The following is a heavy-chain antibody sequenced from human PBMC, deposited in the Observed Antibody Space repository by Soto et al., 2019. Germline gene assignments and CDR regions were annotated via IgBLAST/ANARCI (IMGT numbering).Heavy chain of an antibody. D-gene: IGHD2-15*01. CDR3: ASAYCSXGSCYWGGAYYYYGMDV. J-gene: IGHJ6*02. Sequence: PSETLSLTCTVSGGSISGGGYYWSWIRQHPGKGLEWIGYIYYSGSTYYNPSLKSRVTISVDTSKNQFSLKLSSVTAADTAVYYCASAYCSXGSCYWGGAYYYYGMDVWGQGTTVTVSS. CDR1: GGSISGGGYY. V-gene: IGHV4-31*03. CDR2: IYYSGST.